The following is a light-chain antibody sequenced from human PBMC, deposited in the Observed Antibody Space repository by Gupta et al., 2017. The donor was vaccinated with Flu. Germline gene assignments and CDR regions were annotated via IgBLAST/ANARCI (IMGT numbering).Light chain of an antibody. Sequence: EIVVTQDPASQCVTPKEKVTIPCRASQRIGNSLHWYQQKPEQSPKLLIKYASQSGSGVPSRFSGSGSGTDFTLTIKSLEAEDAATYYCQQRSSLPQTFGQGTKVEIK. CDR2: YAS. CDR3: QQRSSLPQT. J-gene: IGKJ1*01. V-gene: IGKV6-21*01. CDR1: QRIGNS.